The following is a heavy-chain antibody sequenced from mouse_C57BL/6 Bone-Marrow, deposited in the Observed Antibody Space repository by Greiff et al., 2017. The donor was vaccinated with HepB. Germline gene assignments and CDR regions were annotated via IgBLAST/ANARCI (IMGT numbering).Heavy chain of an antibody. CDR2: ILPGSGST. J-gene: IGHJ1*03. CDR1: GYTFTGYW. D-gene: IGHD1-1*01. Sequence: VKLMESGAELMKPGASVKLSCKATGYTFTGYWIEWVKQRPGHGLEWIGEILPGSGSTNYNEKFKGKATFTADTSSNTAYMQLSSLTTEDSAIYYCAVDLSSGSSLYWYFDVWGTGTTVTVSS. V-gene: IGHV1-9*01. CDR3: AVDLSSGSSLYWYFDV.